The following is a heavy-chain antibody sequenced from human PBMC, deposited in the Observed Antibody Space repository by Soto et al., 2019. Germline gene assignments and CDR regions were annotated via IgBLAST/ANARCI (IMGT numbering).Heavy chain of an antibody. CDR1: GGTFSSYA. CDR2: IIPIFGTA. Sequence: QVQLVQSGAEVTKPGSSVKVSCKASGGTFSSYAISWVRQATGPGLEWIGGIIPIFGTANYAQKFQGRVTISGEKTASTAYMELSSIGSEDTAVYYCARAGNFGTWYRLFWYWADPWGQGSLVTVSS. J-gene: IGHJ5*02. V-gene: IGHV1-69*06. D-gene: IGHD6-13*01. CDR3: ARAGNFGTWYRLFWYWADP.